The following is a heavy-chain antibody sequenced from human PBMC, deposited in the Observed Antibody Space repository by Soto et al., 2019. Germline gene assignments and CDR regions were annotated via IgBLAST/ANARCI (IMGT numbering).Heavy chain of an antibody. CDR2: ISYDGSNK. D-gene: IGHD3-3*01. J-gene: IGHJ6*02. CDR3: ARARKEEWLLYSSGYYYGMDV. Sequence: GGSLRLSCAASGFTFSSYAMHWVRQTPGKGLEWVAVISYDGSNKYYADSVKGRFTISRDNSKNTLYLQMNSLRAEDTAVYYCARARKEEWLLYSSGYYYGMDVWGQGTTVTVSS. V-gene: IGHV3-30-3*01. CDR1: GFTFSSYA.